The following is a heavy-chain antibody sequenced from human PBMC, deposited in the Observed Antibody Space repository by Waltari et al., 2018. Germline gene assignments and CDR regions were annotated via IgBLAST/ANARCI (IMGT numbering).Heavy chain of an antibody. CDR3: ASGYCSSTSCYWSSYYYYYGMDV. V-gene: IGHV1-2*02. D-gene: IGHD2-2*03. CDR1: GYTFTGYY. J-gene: IGHJ6*02. Sequence: QVQLVQSGAEVKKPGASVKVSCKASGYTFTGYYMHWVRQAPGQGLEWMGWINPNSGGTNYAQKFQGRVTMTRDTSISTAYMELSRLRSDDTAVYYCASGYCSSTSCYWSSYYYYYGMDVWGQGTTVTVSS. CDR2: INPNSGGT.